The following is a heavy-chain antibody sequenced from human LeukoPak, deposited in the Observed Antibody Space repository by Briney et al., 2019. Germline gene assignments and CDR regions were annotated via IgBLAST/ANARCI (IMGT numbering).Heavy chain of an antibody. D-gene: IGHD1-26*01. J-gene: IGHJ4*02. CDR2: ISDSGDDT. CDR1: RFTFRSYA. CDR3: AEAGIVGRTFRIDY. Sequence: PGGSLRLSCVASRFTFRSYAMSWVRQAPGKGLEWVSSISDSGDDTYYADSVQGRFIISRDNAKNTLYLQMNSLRAEDTAIYYCAEAGIVGRTFRIDYWGQGTQVTVSS. V-gene: IGHV3-23*01.